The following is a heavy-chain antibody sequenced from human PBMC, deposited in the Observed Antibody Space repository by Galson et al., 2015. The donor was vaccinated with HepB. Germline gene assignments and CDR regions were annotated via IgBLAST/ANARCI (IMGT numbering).Heavy chain of an antibody. CDR1: GASISSYY. J-gene: IGHJ4*02. V-gene: IGHV4-59*08. CDR2: MYYGGST. D-gene: IGHD3-22*01. CDR3: ARQMDRNTYYYPFDY. Sequence: ETLSLTCTVSGASISSYYWSWIRQSPGKGLEWIGFMYYGGSTNYNPSLKSRVTISVHTSKNQFSLRLSSVTAADTAVYYCARQMDRNTYYYPFDYWGQGALVTVSS.